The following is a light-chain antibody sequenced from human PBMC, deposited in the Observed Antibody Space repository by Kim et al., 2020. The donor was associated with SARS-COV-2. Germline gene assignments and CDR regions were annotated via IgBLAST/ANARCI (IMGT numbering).Light chain of an antibody. CDR1: SSDVGGYNF. V-gene: IGLV2-14*01. Sequence: QSVLTQPASASGSPGQSITISCTGTSSDVGGYNFVSWYQQHPGKAPKLMIYDVSKRPAGVSNRFSGSKSGNTAFLTISGLQAEDEADYYCGSYTSSSSYVFGTGTQLTVL. CDR2: DVS. CDR3: GSYTSSSSYV. J-gene: IGLJ1*01.